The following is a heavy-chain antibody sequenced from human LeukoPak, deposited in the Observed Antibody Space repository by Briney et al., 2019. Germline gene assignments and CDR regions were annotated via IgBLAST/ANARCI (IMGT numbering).Heavy chain of an antibody. D-gene: IGHD5-12*01. Sequence: ASVTVSCKASGYTFTSYAMNWVRQAPGQGLEWMGWINTNTGNPTYAQGFTGRFVFSLDTSVSTAYLQISSLKAEDTAVYYCARVSSGYPRNNAFDIWGQGTMVTVSS. CDR2: INTNTGNP. J-gene: IGHJ3*02. CDR3: ARVSSGYPRNNAFDI. V-gene: IGHV7-4-1*02. CDR1: GYTFTSYA.